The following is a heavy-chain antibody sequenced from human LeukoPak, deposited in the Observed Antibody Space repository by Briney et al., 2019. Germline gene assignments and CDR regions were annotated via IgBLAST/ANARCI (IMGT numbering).Heavy chain of an antibody. CDR2: IYYSGNT. CDR1: GGSISSGDYY. Sequence: PSETLSLTCTVSGGSISSGDYYWSWIRQHPGKGLEWIGYIYYSGNTYYNPSLKSRVSISEDTSKNQFSLNLSSVTAADTAVYYCARITKKPGAPNVYNFDYWGQGTLVTVSS. D-gene: IGHD3-16*01. V-gene: IGHV4-31*03. CDR3: ARITKKPGAPNVYNFDY. J-gene: IGHJ4*02.